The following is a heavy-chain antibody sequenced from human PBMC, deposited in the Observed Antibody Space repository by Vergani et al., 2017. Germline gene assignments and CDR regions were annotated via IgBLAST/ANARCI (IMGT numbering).Heavy chain of an antibody. CDR1: GFTFSSYG. Sequence: QVQLVESGGGVVQPGRSLRLSCAASGFTFSSYGMHWVRQAPGKGLEWVAVISYDGSNKYYADSVKGRFTISRDNSKNTLYLQMNSLRAEDTAVYYCAKGTLGYEGSFAYWGQGTLVTVSS. CDR3: AKGTLGYEGSFAY. CDR2: ISYDGSNK. D-gene: IGHD5-12*01. J-gene: IGHJ4*02. V-gene: IGHV3-30*18.